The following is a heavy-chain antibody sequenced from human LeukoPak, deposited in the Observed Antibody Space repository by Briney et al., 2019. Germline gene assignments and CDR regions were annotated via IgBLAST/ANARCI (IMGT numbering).Heavy chain of an antibody. V-gene: IGHV3-21*01. CDR2: ISSSSSYI. J-gene: IGHJ4*02. CDR3: ARDQRAVAGTLVAY. D-gene: IGHD6-19*01. CDR1: GFTFSSYS. Sequence: KTGGSLRLSCAASGFTFSSYSMNWVRQAPGKGLEWVSSISSSSSYIYYADSVKGRFTISRDNAKNSLYLQMNSLRAEDTAVYYCARDQRAVAGTLVAYWGQGTLVTVSS.